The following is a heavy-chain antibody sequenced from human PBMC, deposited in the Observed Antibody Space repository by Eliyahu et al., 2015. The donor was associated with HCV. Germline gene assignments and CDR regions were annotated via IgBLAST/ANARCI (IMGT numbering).Heavy chain of an antibody. J-gene: IGHJ5*02. Sequence: EVQLVESGGGLVQPGRSLRLSCAASGFTFDDYAMHWVRQAPGKGLEWVSGISWNSGSIGYADSVKGRFTISRDNAKNSLYLQMNSLRAEDTALYYCAKGRLPEAVAGRYNWFDPWGQGTLVTVSS. CDR3: AKGRLPEAVAGRYNWFDP. CDR1: GFTFDDYA. D-gene: IGHD6-19*01. V-gene: IGHV3-9*01. CDR2: ISWNSGSI.